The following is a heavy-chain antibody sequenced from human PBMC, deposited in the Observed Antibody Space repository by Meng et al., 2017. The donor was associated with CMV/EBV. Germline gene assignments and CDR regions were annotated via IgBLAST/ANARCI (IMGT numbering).Heavy chain of an antibody. CDR1: GFTFSSYA. J-gene: IGHJ4*02. CDR2: ISYDGSNK. CDR3: ARARVYSSSWYGGFDY. V-gene: IGHV3-30-3*01. D-gene: IGHD6-13*01. Sequence: GESLKISCAASGFTFSSYAMHWCQAPGKGLEWVAVISYDGSNKYYADSVKGRFTISRDNSKNTLYLQMNSLRAEDTAVYYCARARVYSSSWYGGFDYWGQGTLVTVSS.